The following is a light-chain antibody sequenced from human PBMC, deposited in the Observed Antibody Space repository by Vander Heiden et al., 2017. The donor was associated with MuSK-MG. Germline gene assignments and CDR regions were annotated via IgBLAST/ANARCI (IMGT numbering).Light chain of an antibody. CDR1: NIGSKS. CDR3: QVWDSNGDHPV. CDR2: DDD. J-gene: IGLJ3*02. Sequence: SYVLTQPPSVSVAPGQTARITCGGNNIGSKSVHWYQQKPGQAPVEVVYDDDDRPSGIPERISGSKSGNTAALTITWVEAGDEADYYCQVWDSNGDHPVFGGGTKVTVL. V-gene: IGLV3-21*02.